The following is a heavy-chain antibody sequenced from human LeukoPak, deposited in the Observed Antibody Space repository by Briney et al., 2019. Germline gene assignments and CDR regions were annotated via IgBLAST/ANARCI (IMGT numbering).Heavy chain of an antibody. V-gene: IGHV1-2*02. CDR2: INPNSGGT. J-gene: IGHJ5*02. Sequence: ASVKVSCKASGYTFTGYYMHWVRQAPGQGLEWVGWINPNSGGTNYAQKFQGRVTMTRDTSISAAYMELSRLRSDDTAVYYCARDDQGDITNRFGPWGQGTLVTVSS. D-gene: IGHD1-14*01. CDR1: GYTFTGYY. CDR3: ARDDQGDITNRFGP.